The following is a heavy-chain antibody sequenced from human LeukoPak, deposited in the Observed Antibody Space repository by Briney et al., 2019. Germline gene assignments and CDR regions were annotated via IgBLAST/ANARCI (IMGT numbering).Heavy chain of an antibody. D-gene: IGHD3-16*01. CDR1: GFTFSSYA. CDR2: ISDTSDNT. J-gene: IGHJ4*02. Sequence: QPGGSLRLSCAASGFTFSSYAMSWVRQAPGKGLEWVSTISDTSDNTYYADSVKGRFITSRDNSKNTLFLQMHSLRAEDTAVYYCANDLFGYFDSWGQGTLVTVSS. V-gene: IGHV3-23*01. CDR3: ANDLFGYFDS.